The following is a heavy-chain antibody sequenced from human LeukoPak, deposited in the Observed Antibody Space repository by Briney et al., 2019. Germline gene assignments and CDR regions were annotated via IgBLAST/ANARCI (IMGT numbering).Heavy chain of an antibody. J-gene: IGHJ4*02. Sequence: SETLSLTCTVSGYSISSGYYWGWIRQPPGKGLEWIGSIYHSGSTYYNPSLKSRVTISVDTSKNQFSLKLSSVTAADTAVYYCARDRKKNYYGSGSYYNYWGQGTLVTVSS. CDR3: ARDRKKNYYGSGSYYNY. CDR1: GYSISSGYY. CDR2: IYHSGST. D-gene: IGHD3-10*01. V-gene: IGHV4-38-2*02.